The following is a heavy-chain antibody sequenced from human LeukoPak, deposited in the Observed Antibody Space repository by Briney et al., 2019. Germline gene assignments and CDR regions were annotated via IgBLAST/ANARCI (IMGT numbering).Heavy chain of an antibody. CDR1: GGSISSYY. D-gene: IGHD3-10*01. Sequence: PSETLSLTCTVSGGSISSYYWSWIRQPPGKGLEWIGYIYYSGSTNYNPSLKSRVTISVDTSKNQFSLKLSSVTAADTAVYYCARHLPGPYGSGSYSSGFDYRGQGTLVTVSS. V-gene: IGHV4-59*08. CDR2: IYYSGST. CDR3: ARHLPGPYGSGSYSSGFDY. J-gene: IGHJ4*02.